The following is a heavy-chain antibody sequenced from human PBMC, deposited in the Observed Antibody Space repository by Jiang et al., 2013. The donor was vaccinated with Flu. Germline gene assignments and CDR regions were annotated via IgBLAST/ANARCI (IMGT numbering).Heavy chain of an antibody. Sequence: EWVANIKQDGSEKYYVDSVKGRFTISRDNAKNSLYLQMNSLRAEDTAVYYCARVEVGARANWGQGTLVTVSS. CDR3: ARVEVGARAN. J-gene: IGHJ4*02. D-gene: IGHD1-26*01. CDR2: IKQDGSEK. V-gene: IGHV3-7*03.